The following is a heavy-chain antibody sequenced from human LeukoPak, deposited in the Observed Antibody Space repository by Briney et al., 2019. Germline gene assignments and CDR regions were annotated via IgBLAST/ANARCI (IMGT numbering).Heavy chain of an antibody. V-gene: IGHV3-23*01. CDR3: ARMIRGIHVYYYGMDV. CDR2: ISASGDST. D-gene: IGHD3-10*01. J-gene: IGHJ6*02. CDR1: GFNFSYYA. Sequence: GGSLRLSCAASGFNFSYYAMTWVRQAPGKGLEWVSLISASGDSTYYADSVKGRFTISRDSSKSTLSLQMNSLRAEDTAVYFCARMIRGIHVYYYGMDVWGQGTTVTV.